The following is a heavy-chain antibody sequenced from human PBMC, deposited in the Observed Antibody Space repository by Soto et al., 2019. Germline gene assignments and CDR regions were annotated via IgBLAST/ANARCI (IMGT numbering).Heavy chain of an antibody. CDR2: ISGYNGNT. CDR3: AREGPPHYYYYCMDV. CDR1: FYSFTTYC. V-gene: IGHV1-18*01. Sequence: ASVKLSCKTSFYSFTTYCISWVRQAPGQGLEWMGWISGYNGNTNYAQKLQGRVTMTTDTSTSTAYMELRSLRSDDTAVYYCAREGPPHYYYYCMDVWVQGSTFT. J-gene: IGHJ6*02.